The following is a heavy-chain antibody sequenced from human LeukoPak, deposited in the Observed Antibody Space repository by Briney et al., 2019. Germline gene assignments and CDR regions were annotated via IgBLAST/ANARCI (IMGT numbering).Heavy chain of an antibody. CDR3: ANSPPDGYYVN. D-gene: IGHD4-17*01. CDR1: GYSFTSSW. CDR2: LYPGDSDN. Sequence: GESLKISCKASGYSFTSSWIGWVRQMPGKGLEWMGVLYPGDSDNRYNPFFQGQVTISADKSISTASLQWSSLRASDTAMDYCANSPPDGYYVNWGQGTLVTVSS. V-gene: IGHV5-51*01. J-gene: IGHJ4*02.